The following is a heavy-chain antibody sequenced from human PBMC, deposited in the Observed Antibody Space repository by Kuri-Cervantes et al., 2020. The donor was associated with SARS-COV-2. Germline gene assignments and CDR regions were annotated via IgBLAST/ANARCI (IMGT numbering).Heavy chain of an antibody. D-gene: IGHD6-13*01. Sequence: SETLSLTCAVYGGSFSGYYWSWIRQPPGKGLEWIGEINHSGSTNYNPSLKSRVTISVDTSKNQFSLKLSSVTAADTAVYYCARDLAAGTFGFHYWGQGTLVTVSS. V-gene: IGHV4-34*01. CDR2: INHSGST. J-gene: IGHJ4*02. CDR1: GGSFSGYY. CDR3: ARDLAAGTFGFHY.